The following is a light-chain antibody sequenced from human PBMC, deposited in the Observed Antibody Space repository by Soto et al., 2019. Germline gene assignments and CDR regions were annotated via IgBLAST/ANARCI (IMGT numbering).Light chain of an antibody. J-gene: IGLJ3*02. CDR3: GSFTTSRIWL. CDR1: SSDYGDAKY. CDR2: GVT. Sequence: QSALSQPASASGSHGQASTMTWTGSSSDYGDAKYDSWNQQQPGKGPNLLIYGVTNRPSGVSNRFSWFTSGNTAPLTISGLQVEAEADYFCGSFTTSRIWLCGGGTKVTGL. V-gene: IGLV2-14*01.